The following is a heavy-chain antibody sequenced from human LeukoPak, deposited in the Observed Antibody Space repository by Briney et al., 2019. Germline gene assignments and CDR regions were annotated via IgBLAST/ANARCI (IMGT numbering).Heavy chain of an antibody. CDR2: ISIDGSNK. J-gene: IGHJ4*02. CDR1: GFTFRGSA. D-gene: IGHD4-17*01. Sequence: GGSLRLSCEASGFTFRGSAMSWVRQAPRKGLEWVAVISIDGSNKYYADSVKGRFTNSRDNSKNTLYLQMNSVRAEDTAVYYRAREGRSGDYDYWGQGTLVTVSS. CDR3: AREGRSGDYDY. V-gene: IGHV3-30-3*01.